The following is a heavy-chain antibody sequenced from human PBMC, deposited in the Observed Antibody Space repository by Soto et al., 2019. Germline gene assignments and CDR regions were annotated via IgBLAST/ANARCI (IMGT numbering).Heavy chain of an antibody. CDR3: ARGDKGAFDM. J-gene: IGHJ3*02. Sequence: EVQLVESGGGLVQPGGSLRLSCAASGFTFSYYWMHWVRQAPGQGLVWVSRIHSDGSSTTYADSVKGRFTISRDNAKNTLYLQMNSLRAEDTAVYYCARGDKGAFDMWDQGTMVSVSS. CDR1: GFTFSYYW. CDR2: IHSDGSST. D-gene: IGHD2-21*02. V-gene: IGHV3-74*01.